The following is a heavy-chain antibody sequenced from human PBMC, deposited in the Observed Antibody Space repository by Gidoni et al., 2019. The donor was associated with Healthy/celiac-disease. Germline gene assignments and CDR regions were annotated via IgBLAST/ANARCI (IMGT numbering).Heavy chain of an antibody. V-gene: IGHV4-59*08. J-gene: IGHJ5*02. D-gene: IGHD4-17*01. CDR1: GGSISSYY. CDR3: ARQSWDYGDYTLTFDP. CDR2: IYYSGST. Sequence: QVQLQESGPGLVKPSETLSLTCTVSGGSISSYYWSWIRQPPGKGLEWIWYIYYSGSTNYNPSLKSRVTISVDTSKNQFSLKLSSVTAADTAVYYCARQSWDYGDYTLTFDPWGQGTLVTVSS.